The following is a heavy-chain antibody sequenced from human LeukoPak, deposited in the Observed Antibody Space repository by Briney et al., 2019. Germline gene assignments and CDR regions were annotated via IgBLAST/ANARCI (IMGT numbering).Heavy chain of an antibody. CDR1: GGSISSSNYY. J-gene: IGHJ4*02. CDR3: ATVAVIRGVTYFDY. D-gene: IGHD3-10*01. CDR2: IHYSGST. Sequence: SETLSLTCTVSGGSISSSNYYWGWIRQPPGKGLVYIGSIHYSGSTYYNPSLKSRVTISVDTSENQFSLKLNSVTAADTAVYYCATVAVIRGVTYFDYWGQGTLVTVSS. V-gene: IGHV4-39*01.